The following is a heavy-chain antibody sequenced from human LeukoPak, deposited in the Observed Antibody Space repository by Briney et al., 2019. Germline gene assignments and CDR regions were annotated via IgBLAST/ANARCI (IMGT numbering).Heavy chain of an antibody. CDR2: ISSSSSYI. Sequence: PGGSLRLSCAASGFTFSSYSMNWVRQAPGKGLEWVSSISSSSSYIYYADSVKGRFTISRDNAKNSLYLQMNSLRAEDTAVYYCARKDDVEGWFGPWGQGTLVTVSS. D-gene: IGHD1-1*01. J-gene: IGHJ5*02. CDR3: ARKDDVEGWFGP. V-gene: IGHV3-21*01. CDR1: GFTFSSYS.